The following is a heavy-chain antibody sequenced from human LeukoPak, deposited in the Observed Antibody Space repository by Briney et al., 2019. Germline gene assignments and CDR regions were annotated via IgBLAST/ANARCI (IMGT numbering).Heavy chain of an antibody. CDR3: ASSIAAAEYFQH. CDR1: GGSISGGGYS. D-gene: IGHD6-6*01. CDR2: IYHSGST. Sequence: SETLSLTCAVSGGSISGGGYSWSWIRQPPGKGLEWIGYIYHSGSTYYNPSLKSRVTISVDTSKNQFSLKLSSVTAADTAVYYCASSIAAAEYFQHWGQGTLVTVSS. J-gene: IGHJ1*01. V-gene: IGHV4-30-2*02.